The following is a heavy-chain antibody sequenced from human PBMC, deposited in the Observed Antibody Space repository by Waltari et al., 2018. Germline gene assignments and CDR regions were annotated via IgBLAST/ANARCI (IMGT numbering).Heavy chain of an antibody. J-gene: IGHJ6*03. CDR3: ATFIGTTGSYYYYMDV. D-gene: IGHD3-16*02. CDR1: GYTFTDYY. Sequence: EVQLVQSGAEVKKPGATVKISCKVSGYTFTDYYMPWVQQAPGKGRECMGCVDTEDGKTIYAEKFQGRVTIPADTCTDTAYMELSSLRSEHTAVYYCATFIGTTGSYYYYMDVWGKGTTVTISS. V-gene: IGHV1-69-2*01. CDR2: VDTEDGKT.